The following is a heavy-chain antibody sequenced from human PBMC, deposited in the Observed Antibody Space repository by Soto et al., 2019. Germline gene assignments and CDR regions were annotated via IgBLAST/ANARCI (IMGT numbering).Heavy chain of an antibody. Sequence: SXXLSLASTVSVGPISSYYWSWIRQPPGKGLEWVGYIYYSGSTNYNPSLKSRVTISVDTSKNQFSLKLSSVTAADTAVYYCARDSGSYYVYWGQGTLVTVS. V-gene: IGHV4-59*01. D-gene: IGHD1-26*01. CDR3: ARDSGSYYVY. J-gene: IGHJ4*02. CDR2: IYYSGST. CDR1: VGPISSYY.